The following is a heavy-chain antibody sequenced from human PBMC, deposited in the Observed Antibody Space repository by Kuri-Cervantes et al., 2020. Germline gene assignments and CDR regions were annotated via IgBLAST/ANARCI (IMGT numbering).Heavy chain of an antibody. D-gene: IGHD2-2*01. CDR2: IYSGGST. V-gene: IGHV3-53*01. J-gene: IGHJ6*02. Sequence: GESLKISCAASGFTVSSNYMSWVRQAPGKGLEWVSVIYSGGSTYYADSVKGRFTISRDNSKNTLYLQMNSLRAEDTAVYYCAKEGRVRYQLLSSYYYGMDVWGQGTTVTVSS. CDR3: AKEGRVRYQLLSSYYYGMDV. CDR1: GFTVSSNY.